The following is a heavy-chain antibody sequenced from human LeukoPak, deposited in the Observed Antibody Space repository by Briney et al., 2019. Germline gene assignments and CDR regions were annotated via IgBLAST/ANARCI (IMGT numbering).Heavy chain of an antibody. CDR3: VGIPVFGVVLHQEPV. Sequence: PVKVSCKASGYTFTSYDINWVRQATGQGLEWMGVFIPILGTANSTQNFQGRVTITADISTNTAYMELSSLRSEDTAVYFCVGIPVFGVVLHQEPVWGKGTTVTVSS. V-gene: IGHV1-69*10. J-gene: IGHJ6*04. D-gene: IGHD3-3*01. CDR2: FIPILGTA. CDR1: GYTFTSYD.